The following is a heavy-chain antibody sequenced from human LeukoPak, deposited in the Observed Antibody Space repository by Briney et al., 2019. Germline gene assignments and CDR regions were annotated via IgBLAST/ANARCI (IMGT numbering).Heavy chain of an antibody. V-gene: IGHV1-18*01. J-gene: IGHJ4*02. D-gene: IGHD3-22*01. CDR3: ARVSPSMIVVVITPDY. CDR1: GYTFTTYG. CDR2: VNAYDNSHR. Sequence: ASVKVSCKASGYTFTTYGISWVRQTPGQGLEWMGWVNAYDNSHRHYTQTLQDRVTMTTDTSTNTAYMELRSLRSDDTAVYYCARVSPSMIVVVITPDYWGQGTLVTVSS.